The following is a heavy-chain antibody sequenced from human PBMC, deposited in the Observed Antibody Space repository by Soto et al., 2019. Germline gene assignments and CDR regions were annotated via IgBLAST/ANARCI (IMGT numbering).Heavy chain of an antibody. CDR1: GGSISSGGYS. J-gene: IGHJ2*01. V-gene: IGHV4-30-2*01. Sequence: SETLSLTCAVSGGSISSGGYSWSWIRQPPGKGLEWIGYMYHSGSTYYNPSLKSRVTISIDRSKNRFSLKLSSVTAADTAVYYCARGGGRRHYDSSGWYPGNFDLWGRGTLVTVSS. CDR3: ARGGGRRHYDSSGWYPGNFDL. CDR2: MYHSGST. D-gene: IGHD3-22*01.